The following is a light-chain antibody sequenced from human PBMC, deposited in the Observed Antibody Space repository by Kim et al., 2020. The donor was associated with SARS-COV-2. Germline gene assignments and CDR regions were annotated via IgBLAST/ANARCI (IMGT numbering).Light chain of an antibody. J-gene: IGKJ4*01. CDR3: EQYSTSPLT. V-gene: IGKV3-20*01. Sequence: EIVLTQSPATLSLSPGERAALSCRASQSVSSSYLAWYQQKPGQAPRLLIYGASSRATGIPDRFSGSGSGTDFTLTITRLEPDDFAVYYCEQYSTSPLTLGGGTKLEI. CDR2: GAS. CDR1: QSVSSSY.